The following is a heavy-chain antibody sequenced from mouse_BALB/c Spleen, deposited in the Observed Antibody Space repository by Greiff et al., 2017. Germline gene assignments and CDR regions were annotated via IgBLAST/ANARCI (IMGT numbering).Heavy chain of an antibody. Sequence: VMLVESGPGLVAPSQSLSITCTVSGFSLTSYGVHWVRQPPGKGLEWLGVIWAGGSTNYNSALMSRLSISKDNSKSQVFLKMNSLQTDDTAMYYCARDRFGNYEGFAYWGQGTLVTVSA. CDR2: IWAGGST. V-gene: IGHV2-9*02. J-gene: IGHJ3*01. CDR1: GFSLTSYG. D-gene: IGHD2-1*01. CDR3: ARDRFGNYEGFAY.